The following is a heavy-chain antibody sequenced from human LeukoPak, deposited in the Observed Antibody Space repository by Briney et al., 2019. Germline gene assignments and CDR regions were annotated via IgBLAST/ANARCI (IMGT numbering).Heavy chain of an antibody. CDR2: LNTGNGNT. V-gene: IGHV1-3*04. CDR3: ARDARSGDNYYGMDV. CDR1: GYTFTYHA. D-gene: IGHD5-24*01. J-gene: IGHJ6*02. Sequence: ASVKVSCKASGYTFTYHAMHWVRQAPGQGLEWMGWLNTGNGNTKYSQNFQGRVTITRDTSAGTAYMELSSLRSEDTAFYYCARDARSGDNYYGMDVWGQGTTVTVSS.